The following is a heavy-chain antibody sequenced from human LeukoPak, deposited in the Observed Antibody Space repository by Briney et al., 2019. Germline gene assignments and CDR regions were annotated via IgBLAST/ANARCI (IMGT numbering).Heavy chain of an antibody. CDR1: GFAFSSSD. J-gene: IGHJ4*02. D-gene: IGHD5-12*01. CDR2: IRHSDSNT. Sequence: GGSLRLSCAASGFAFSSSDMSWVRQAPGSGLEWVSSIRHSDSNTYYADSVMGRFTISRDNSKNTLYLQMNSLSAEDTAVYYCAKGAYDYVEVAYFDFWGQGALVTVSS. V-gene: IGHV3-23*05. CDR3: AKGAYDYVEVAYFDF.